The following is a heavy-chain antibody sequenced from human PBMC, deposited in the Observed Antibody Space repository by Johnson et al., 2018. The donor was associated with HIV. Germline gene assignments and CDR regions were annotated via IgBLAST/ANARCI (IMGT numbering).Heavy chain of an antibody. V-gene: IGHV3-7*04. J-gene: IGHJ3*02. CDR2: INQDGSEE. Sequence: VQLVESGGGLVQPGGSLRLSCAAPGFTFSFYWMSWVRQAPGEGLEWVANINQDGSEENYVDSVKGRFAITRDTAKNSLYLQMGSLTAEDMAVYYCARRRYSTSWQEAFDIWGRGTMVTVSS. CDR1: GFTFSFYW. D-gene: IGHD6-13*01. CDR3: ARRRYSTSWQEAFDI.